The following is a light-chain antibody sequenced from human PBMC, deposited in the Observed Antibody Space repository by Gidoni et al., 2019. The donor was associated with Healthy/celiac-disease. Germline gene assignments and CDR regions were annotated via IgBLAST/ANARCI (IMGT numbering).Light chain of an antibody. CDR1: QSVLYSSNNKNY. Sequence: DIVMTQSPDSLAVSLGERATINCKSSQSVLYSSNNKNYLAWYQQKPGQPPKLLIYWASTRESGVPDRFSGSGSGTDFTLTISSLQAEDVAVYYCQSGLTFGGGTMVEI. CDR3: QSGLT. V-gene: IGKV4-1*01. CDR2: WAS. J-gene: IGKJ4*01.